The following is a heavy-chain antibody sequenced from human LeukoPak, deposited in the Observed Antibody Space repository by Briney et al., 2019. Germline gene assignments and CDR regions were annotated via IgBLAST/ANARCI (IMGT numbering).Heavy chain of an antibody. CDR1: GFTFSSYG. J-gene: IGHJ4*02. D-gene: IGHD6-19*01. CDR3: AKSGEQWQVLGAPGY. V-gene: IGHV3-30*18. Sequence: GRSLRLSCAASGFTFSSYGMHWVRQAPGKGLEWVAVISYDGSNKYYADSVKGRFTISRDNSKNTLYLQMNSLRAEDTAVYYCAKSGEQWQVLGAPGYWGQGTLVTVSS. CDR2: ISYDGSNK.